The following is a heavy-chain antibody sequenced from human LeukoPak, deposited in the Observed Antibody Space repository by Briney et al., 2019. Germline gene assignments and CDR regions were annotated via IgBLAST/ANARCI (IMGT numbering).Heavy chain of an antibody. D-gene: IGHD1-26*01. CDR2: ISISGGTT. J-gene: IGHJ4*02. CDR1: GFTFRSYA. V-gene: IGHV3-23*01. CDR3: DRSSGSYDY. Sequence: PGGSLRLSCAASGFTFRSYAMSWVRQAPGKGLEWVSGISISGGTTYYADSVKGRFTISRDNSKNALYLQMNSLRAEDTAVYYCDRSSGSYDYWGQGTLVAVSS.